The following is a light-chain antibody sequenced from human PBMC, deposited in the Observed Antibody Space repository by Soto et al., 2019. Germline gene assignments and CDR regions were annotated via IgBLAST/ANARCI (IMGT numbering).Light chain of an antibody. CDR1: QSLSSNF. V-gene: IGKV3-20*01. CDR2: DSS. CDR3: QQYDYSPPT. Sequence: EIVLTQSPATLSLSPGERATLSCRASQSLSSNFLAWYQQKPGQPPRLLIYDSSTRATGFPDRFSGSGSGTDFTLTISRLEPEDFAVYSCQQYDYSPPTFGGGTKVDIK. J-gene: IGKJ4*01.